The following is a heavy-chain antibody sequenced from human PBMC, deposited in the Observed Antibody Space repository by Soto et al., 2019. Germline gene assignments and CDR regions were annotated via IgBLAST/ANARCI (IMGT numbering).Heavy chain of an antibody. CDR3: ARLTEAVTTFVY. Sequence: EVHLVESGGNLVQPGGSLRLSCEASGFALSPFWMSWVRQAPGKGLEWVASIHQYGSVKHYVDSVRGRFTISRDNAKNSLFLQMNSLSAEDTAVYYCARLTEAVTTFVYWGQGTPVTVSS. V-gene: IGHV3-7*03. D-gene: IGHD1-1*01. CDR2: IHQYGSVK. J-gene: IGHJ4*02. CDR1: GFALSPFW.